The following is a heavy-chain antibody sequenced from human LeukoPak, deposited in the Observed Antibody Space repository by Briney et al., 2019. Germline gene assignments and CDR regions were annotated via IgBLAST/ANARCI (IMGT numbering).Heavy chain of an antibody. V-gene: IGHV4-59*08. CDR3: ARGREYSYGSYYFDY. CDR1: GGSISSYY. D-gene: IGHD5-18*01. J-gene: IGHJ4*02. CDR2: IYYSGST. Sequence: PSETLSLTCTVSGGSISSYYWSWIRQPPGKGLEWIGYIYYSGSTNYNPSLKSRVTISVDTSKNQFSLKLSSVTAADTAVYYCARGREYSYGSYYFDYWGQGTLVTVSS.